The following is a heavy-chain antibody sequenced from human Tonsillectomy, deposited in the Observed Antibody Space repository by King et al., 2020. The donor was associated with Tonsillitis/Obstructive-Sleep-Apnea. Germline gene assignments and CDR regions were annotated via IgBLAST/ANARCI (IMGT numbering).Heavy chain of an antibody. CDR3: ARSSVALADRPFNWFDP. D-gene: IGHD6-13*01. Sequence: VQLQESGPGLVKPSGTLALTCAVSGAPIKSRNWWTWVRQTPGKGLEWIGEIYHSGSTNYNPSLESRVIISVDKSQNQFSLNLTYVTAADTAVYYCARSSVALADRPFNWFDPWGQGALVTVSS. J-gene: IGHJ5*02. V-gene: IGHV4-4*02. CDR1: GAPIKSRNW. CDR2: IYHSGST.